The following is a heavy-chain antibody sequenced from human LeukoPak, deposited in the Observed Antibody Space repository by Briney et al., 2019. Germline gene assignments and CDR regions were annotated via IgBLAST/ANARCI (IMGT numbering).Heavy chain of an antibody. CDR2: INPNSGGT. V-gene: IGHV1-2*02. Sequence: GASVKVSCKASGYTFTGYFIHWVRQAPRQGLEWMGWINPNSGGTNYAQKFQGRVTMTRDTSISTAYMELSRLRSDDTAVYYCASRVSPAAIPNWFDPWGQGTLVTVSS. CDR3: ASRVSPAAIPNWFDP. CDR1: GYTFTGYF. J-gene: IGHJ5*02. D-gene: IGHD2-2*02.